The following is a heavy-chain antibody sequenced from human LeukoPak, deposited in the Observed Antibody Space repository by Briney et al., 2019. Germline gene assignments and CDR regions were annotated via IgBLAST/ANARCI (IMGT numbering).Heavy chain of an antibody. V-gene: IGHV3-11*01. CDR3: AREMEGDYGSGTFFDL. D-gene: IGHD3-10*01. J-gene: IGHJ4*02. Sequence: GGSLRLSCAASDFVFSDYYMSWVRQAPGKGLEWVSYISGSGNSIYYADSVKGRFTISRDNAKNSLYLQMNSLRAEDTAVYYCAREMEGDYGSGTFFDLWGQGNMVTVSS. CDR2: ISGSGNSI. CDR1: DFVFSDYY.